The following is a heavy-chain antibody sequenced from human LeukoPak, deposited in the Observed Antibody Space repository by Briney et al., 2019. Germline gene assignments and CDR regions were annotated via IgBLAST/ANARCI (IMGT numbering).Heavy chain of an antibody. V-gene: IGHV4-59*08. CDR1: GGSISSYY. CDR3: ARGARAGYNLEPFDY. D-gene: IGHD5-24*01. J-gene: IGHJ4*02. CDR2: IYYSGST. Sequence: SETLSLTCTVSGGSISSYYWSWIRQPPGKGLEWIGYIYYSGSTKYSPSLKSRVTISVDTSKNQFPLKLRSVTAADTAVYYCARGARAGYNLEPFDYWGQGTLVSVSS.